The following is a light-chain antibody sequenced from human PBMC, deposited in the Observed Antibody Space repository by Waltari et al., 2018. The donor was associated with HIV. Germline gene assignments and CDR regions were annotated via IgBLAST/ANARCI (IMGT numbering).Light chain of an antibody. V-gene: IGLV1-44*01. CDR1: TSNIRTNT. J-gene: IGLJ2*01. Sequence: QSVLTQPPSASGTPGQRVTLPCSGSTSNIRTNTVHWYQQLPRPAPKPLTYSDHQRPSGVPGRFSGSKSDTSASLAISGLQSDDEANYYCATWDDSLNGPLFGGGTKLTVL. CDR2: SDH. CDR3: ATWDDSLNGPL.